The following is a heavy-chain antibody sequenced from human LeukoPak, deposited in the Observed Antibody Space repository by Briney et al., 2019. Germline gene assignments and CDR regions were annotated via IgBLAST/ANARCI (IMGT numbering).Heavy chain of an antibody. CDR2: IYYSGST. D-gene: IGHD3-3*01. CDR3: ARDGTTYYDFWSGPQTVTRAYGMDV. J-gene: IGHJ6*02. Sequence: SETLSLTCTVSGGSISSGDYYWSWIRQPPGKGLEWVGYIYYSGSTYYNPSLKSRVTISVDTSKNQFSLKLSSVTAADTAVYYCARDGTTYYDFWSGPQTVTRAYGMDVWGQGTTVTVSS. CDR1: GGSISSGDYY. V-gene: IGHV4-30-4*01.